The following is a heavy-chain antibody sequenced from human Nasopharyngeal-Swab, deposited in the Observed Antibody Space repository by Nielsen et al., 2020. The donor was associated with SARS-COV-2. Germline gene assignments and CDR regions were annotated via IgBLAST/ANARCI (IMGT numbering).Heavy chain of an antibody. Sequence: SETLSLTCTVSGGSISSYYWTWIRQPPGKGLEWIGYIYYSGSTNYNPSLKSRVTISVDTYKNQFSLRLSSLTAADTAVYYCARIELRYFDGVLSNGWFDPWGQGTLVTVSS. CDR1: GGSISSYY. V-gene: IGHV4-59*01. CDR3: ARIELRYFDGVLSNGWFDP. D-gene: IGHD3-9*01. J-gene: IGHJ5*02. CDR2: IYYSGST.